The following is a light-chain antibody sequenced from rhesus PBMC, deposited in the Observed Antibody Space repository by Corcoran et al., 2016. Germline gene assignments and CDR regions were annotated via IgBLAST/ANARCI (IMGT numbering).Light chain of an antibody. CDR2: KVS. Sequence: DVVMTQLPLSLPITPGQPASISCRSSQSLVHSNGNTYLSWYQQKPGQPPRLLIYKVSDRDSGVPDRVNGSGGGTDFTLKISRVEAEDVGVYYCGQGTHWPFTFGPGTKLDIK. V-gene: IGKV2-64*01. CDR1: QSLVHSNGNTY. CDR3: GQGTHWPFT. J-gene: IGKJ3*01.